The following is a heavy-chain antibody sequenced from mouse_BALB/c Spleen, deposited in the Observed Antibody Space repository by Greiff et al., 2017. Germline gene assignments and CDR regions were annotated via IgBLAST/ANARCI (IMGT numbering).Heavy chain of an antibody. CDR3: ARGGLGTMITFAY. V-gene: IGHV1S34*01. CDR1: GYSFTGYY. D-gene: IGHD2-4*01. CDR2: ISCYNGAT. Sequence: LVKTGASVKISCKASGYSFTGYYMHWVKQSHGKSLEWIGYISCYNGATSYNQKFKGKATFTVDTSSSTAYMQFNSLTSEDSAVYYCARGGLGTMITFAYWGQGTLVTVSA. J-gene: IGHJ3*01.